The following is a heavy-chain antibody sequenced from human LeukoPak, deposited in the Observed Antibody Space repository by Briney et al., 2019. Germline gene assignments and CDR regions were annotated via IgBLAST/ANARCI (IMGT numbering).Heavy chain of an antibody. CDR1: GGSFSGYY. D-gene: IGHD3-22*01. CDR2: INHSGST. CDR3: AREGSDDSSGYFDY. V-gene: IGHV4-34*01. J-gene: IGHJ4*02. Sequence: PSETLSLTSAVYGGSFSGYYWSWIRQPPGKGLEWIGEINHSGSTNYNPSLKSRVTISVDTSKNQFSLKLSSVTAADTAVYYCAREGSDDSSGYFDYWGQGTLVTVSS.